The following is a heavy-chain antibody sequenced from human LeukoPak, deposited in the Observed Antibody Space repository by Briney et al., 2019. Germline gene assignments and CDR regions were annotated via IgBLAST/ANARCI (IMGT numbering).Heavy chain of an antibody. J-gene: IGHJ4*02. D-gene: IGHD6-19*01. Sequence: PGGSLTLSCAASGFTFSSYAMSWVRQSPGKGLEWVLAISGSCGSTYYADSVEGRFTISRDSSKNTLYLQMDSLRAEDTALYYCATTVYSSGWYDAGYWGQGTLVTVSS. CDR2: ISGSCGST. CDR3: ATTVYSSGWYDAGY. V-gene: IGHV3-23*01. CDR1: GFTFSSYA.